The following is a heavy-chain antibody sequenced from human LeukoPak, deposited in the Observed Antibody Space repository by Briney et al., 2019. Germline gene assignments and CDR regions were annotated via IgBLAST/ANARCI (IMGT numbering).Heavy chain of an antibody. D-gene: IGHD6-6*01. V-gene: IGHV4-59*01. CDR3: ARHIIEYSSSALFDY. CDR2: IYYSGST. CDR1: GGSISSYY. Sequence: PSETLSLTCTVSGGSISSYYWSWLRQPPGKGLEWIGYIYYSGSTNYNPSLKSRVTISVAPSKNQFSLKLSSVTVADTAVYYCARHIIEYSSSALFDYWGQGTLVTVSS. J-gene: IGHJ4*02.